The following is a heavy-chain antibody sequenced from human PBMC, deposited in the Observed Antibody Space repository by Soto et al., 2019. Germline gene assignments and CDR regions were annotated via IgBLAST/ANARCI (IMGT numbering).Heavy chain of an antibody. D-gene: IGHD3-16*02. V-gene: IGHV3-21*01. CDR3: ARAVITFGGVIVWFDY. J-gene: IGHJ4*02. CDR1: GFTFSSYS. CDR2: ISSSSSYI. Sequence: GGSLRLSCAASGFTFSSYSMNWVRQAPGKGLEWVSSISSSSSYIYYADSVKGRFTISRDNAKNSLYLQMNSLRAEDTAVYYCARAVITFGGVIVWFDYWGQGTLVTVSS.